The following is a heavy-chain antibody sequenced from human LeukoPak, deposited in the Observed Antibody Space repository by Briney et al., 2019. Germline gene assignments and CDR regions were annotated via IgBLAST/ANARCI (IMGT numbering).Heavy chain of an antibody. J-gene: IGHJ4*02. CDR2: IYHSGST. CDR1: GYSSIRDYY. CDR3: ARPTSKLGSFDY. D-gene: IGHD2/OR15-2a*01. Sequence: SETLSLTCNVSGYSSIRDYYWGWIRQPPGKGLEWIGSIYHSGSTYYNPSLKSRVTMSINTSKNQFSLRLSSVTAADTAVYYCARPTSKLGSFDYWGQGTLVTVSS. V-gene: IGHV4-38-2*02.